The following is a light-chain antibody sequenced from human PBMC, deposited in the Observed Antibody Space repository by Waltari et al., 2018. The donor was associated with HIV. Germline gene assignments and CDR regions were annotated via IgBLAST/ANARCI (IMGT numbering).Light chain of an antibody. V-gene: IGLV3-21*02. CDR3: QVWDSSSDHYV. J-gene: IGLJ1*01. CDR1: NIGSKR. Sequence: SYVLTQSPSVSVAPGQTARIICGGNNIGSKRVHWYQQRPGQAPVLVVYDDSYRPSGSPERFSGSNSGNTATLTISRVEAGDEADYYCQVWDSSSDHYVFGTGTKVTVL. CDR2: DDS.